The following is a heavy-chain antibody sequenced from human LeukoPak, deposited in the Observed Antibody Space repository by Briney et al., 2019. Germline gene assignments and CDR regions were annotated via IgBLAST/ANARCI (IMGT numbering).Heavy chain of an antibody. J-gene: IGHJ6*02. CDR2: ISAYNGNT. CDR1: GYTFTSYG. CDR3: ARAHIVVVPAAIGGMDV. V-gene: IGHV1-18*01. D-gene: IGHD2-2*02. Sequence: GASVKVSCKASGYTFTSYGISWVRQAPGQGLEWMGWISAYNGNTNYAQKLQGRVTMTTDTSTSTAYMELRSPRSDDTAVYYCARAHIVVVPAAIGGMDVWGQGTTVTVSS.